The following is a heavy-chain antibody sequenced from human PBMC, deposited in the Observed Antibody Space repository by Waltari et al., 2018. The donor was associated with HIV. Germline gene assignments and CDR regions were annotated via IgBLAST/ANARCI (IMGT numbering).Heavy chain of an antibody. CDR3: ARGRASSWSAYQY. CDR1: GFTFSNYA. D-gene: IGHD3-3*01. CDR2: STYDGSNK. J-gene: IGHJ4*02. V-gene: IGHV3-30*04. Sequence: QVQLVESGGGVVQPGRSLRLSCEASGFTFSNYAIHWVRQAPGKGLEWVASSTYDGSNKYYGDSVKGRFTISRDESKNTLYLQMNTLRPEDTAVYYCARGRASSWSAYQYWGQGTLVTVSS.